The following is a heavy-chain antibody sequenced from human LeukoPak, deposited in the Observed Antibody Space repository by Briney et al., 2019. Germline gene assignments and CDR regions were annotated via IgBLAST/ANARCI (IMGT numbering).Heavy chain of an antibody. CDR3: ARDYYGSGSYIDY. D-gene: IGHD3-10*01. CDR2: ISSSSRTI. V-gene: IGHV3-48*04. J-gene: IGHJ4*02. CDR1: GFTFSYYS. Sequence: GGSLRLSCAASGFTFSYYSMNWVRQAPGKGLEWVSYISSSSRTIYYADSVKGRFTISRDNAKNSLYLQMNSLRAEDTAVYYCARDYYGSGSYIDYWGQGTLVTVSS.